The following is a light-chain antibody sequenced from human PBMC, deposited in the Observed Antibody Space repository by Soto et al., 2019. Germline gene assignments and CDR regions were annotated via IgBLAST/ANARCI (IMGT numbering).Light chain of an antibody. Sequence: QSVLTQPASVTGSPGQSITISCTGTSSDVGSYNVVSWYQQHPGKAPKLMIYEGSKRPSGVSDRFSGSKSGNTASLTISGIQADDDTDYYCCSYAGSSTLVFGTGTKVTVL. CDR2: EGS. J-gene: IGLJ1*01. CDR1: SSDVGSYNV. CDR3: CSYAGSSTLV. V-gene: IGLV2-23*01.